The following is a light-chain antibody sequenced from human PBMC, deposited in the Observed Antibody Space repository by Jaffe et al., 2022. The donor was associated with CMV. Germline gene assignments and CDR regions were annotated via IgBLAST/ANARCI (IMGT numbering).Light chain of an antibody. CDR3: QQYGSSLET. CDR1: QSLNTY. CDR2: GAS. Sequence: EIVLTQSPGTLSLSPGERATLSCRASQSLNTYLAWYQRKPGQAPRLLISGASSRAYGVPDRFSGSGSGTDFTLTISRLEPEDSAVYYCQQYGSSLETFGQGTKVEIK. J-gene: IGKJ1*01. V-gene: IGKV3-20*01.